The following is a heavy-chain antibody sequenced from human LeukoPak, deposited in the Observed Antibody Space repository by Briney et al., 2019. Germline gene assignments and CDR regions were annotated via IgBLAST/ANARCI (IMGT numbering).Heavy chain of an antibody. Sequence: TGGSLRLSCAASGFTFSSYAMSWVRQAPGKGLEWVSAISGSGGRTYYADSVKGRFTISRDNSKNTLYLQMNSLRAEDTAVYYCASDIVVVPAAITPTYYDILTGYFFSDYWGQGTLVTVSS. V-gene: IGHV3-23*01. D-gene: IGHD2-2*02. CDR1: GFTFSSYA. CDR2: ISGSGGRT. CDR3: ASDIVVVPAAITPTYYDILTGYFFSDY. J-gene: IGHJ4*02.